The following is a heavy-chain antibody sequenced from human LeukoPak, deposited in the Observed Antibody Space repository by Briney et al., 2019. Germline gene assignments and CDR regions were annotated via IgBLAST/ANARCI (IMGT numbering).Heavy chain of an antibody. CDR2: ISYDGSNK. CDR3: AKDGWELLASYFDY. Sequence: PGGSLRLSCAASGFTFSSYGMHWVRQAPGKGLEWVAVISYDGSNKYYADSVKGRFTISRDNSKNTLYLQMNSLRAEDTAVYYCAKDGWELLASYFDYWGQGTLVTVSS. D-gene: IGHD1-26*01. V-gene: IGHV3-30*18. CDR1: GFTFSSYG. J-gene: IGHJ4*02.